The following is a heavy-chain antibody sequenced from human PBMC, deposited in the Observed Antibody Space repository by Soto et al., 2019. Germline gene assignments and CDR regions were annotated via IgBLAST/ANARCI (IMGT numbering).Heavy chain of an antibody. CDR2: ISGSGGST. V-gene: IGHV3-23*01. CDR3: SSYYYHSSGYYHYFDY. Sequence: EVQLLESGGGLVRPGGSLRVSCAASGLTFSSYGMSWVRQAPGKGPEWVSGISGSGGSTYYADSVKGRFTISRDNSKNTVHLQMNSLRAEDTASYYCSSYYYHSSGYYHYFDYWGQGTLVTVSS. J-gene: IGHJ4*02. D-gene: IGHD3-22*01. CDR1: GLTFSSYG.